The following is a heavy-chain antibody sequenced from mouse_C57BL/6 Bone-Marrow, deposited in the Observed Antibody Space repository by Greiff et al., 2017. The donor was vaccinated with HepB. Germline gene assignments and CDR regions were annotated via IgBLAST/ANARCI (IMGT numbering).Heavy chain of an antibody. D-gene: IGHD2-4*01. V-gene: IGHV3-6*01. J-gene: IGHJ3*01. CDR1: GYSITSGYY. CDR3: ARSYYDYDEG. Sequence: ESGPGLVKPSQSLSLTCSVTGYSITSGYYWNWIRQFPGNKLEWMGYISYDGSNNYNPSLKNRISITRDTSKNQFFLKLNSVTTEDTATYYCARSYYDYDEGWGQGTLVTVSA. CDR2: ISYDGSN.